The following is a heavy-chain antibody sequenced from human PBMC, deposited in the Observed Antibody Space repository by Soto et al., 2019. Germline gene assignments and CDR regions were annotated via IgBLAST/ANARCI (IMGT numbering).Heavy chain of an antibody. CDR3: AGLRYFDRFIL. CDR1: PFTFTRNS. CDR2: IIRPQTYI. D-gene: IGHD3-22*01. V-gene: IGHV3-21*01. J-gene: IGHJ4*02. Sequence: ERTLRLAWVPSPFTFTRNSMSWVRQAPGKGLEWVSSIIRPQTYIFYVDSVKGRSTNSIDNAKSSLFLQMDSLTAADMALYYCAGLRYFDRFILWGQGTPVTVAS.